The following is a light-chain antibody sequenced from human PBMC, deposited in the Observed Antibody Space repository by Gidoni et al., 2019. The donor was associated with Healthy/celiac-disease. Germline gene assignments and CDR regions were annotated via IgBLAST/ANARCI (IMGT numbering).Light chain of an antibody. CDR3: QQYYSTPPIT. V-gene: IGKV4-1*01. CDR1: QSVLYNSNNKNY. CDR2: WAS. J-gene: IGKJ5*01. Sequence: DIVMTQSPDSLAVSLGERATINCKSSQSVLYNSNNKNYLAWYHQKPGQPPKLLIYWASTRESGGPDRFSGSGSGTDFTLTISSLQAEDVAVYYCQQYYSTPPITFXXXTRLEIK.